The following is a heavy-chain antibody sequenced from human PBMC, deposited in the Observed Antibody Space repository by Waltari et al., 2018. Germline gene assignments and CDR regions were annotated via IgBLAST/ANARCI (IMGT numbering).Heavy chain of an antibody. CDR3: ARDSFTYYYGSGSYVCYMDV. CDR2: IYTSGST. Sequence: QVQLQESGPGLVKPSETLSLTCTVSGGSISSYYWSWIRQPAGKGLEWIGRIYTSGSTNYNPSLKSRVTMSVDTSKNQFSLKLSSVTAADTAVYYCARDSFTYYYGSGSYVCYMDVWGKGTTVTISS. D-gene: IGHD3-10*01. CDR1: GGSISSYY. V-gene: IGHV4-4*07. J-gene: IGHJ6*03.